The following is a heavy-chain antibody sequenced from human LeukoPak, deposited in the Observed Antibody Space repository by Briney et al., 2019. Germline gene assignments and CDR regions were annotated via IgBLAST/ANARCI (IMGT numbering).Heavy chain of an antibody. J-gene: IGHJ4*02. Sequence: ASVKVSCKASGYSFTRYFIHCVRQAPGQGLEWMGIIIPSDGSTSYAQKFQGRVTTTRDTSTNTVYMELSSLRSEDTAVYYCARGKVVTMVRGVIITYFDYWGQGTLVTVSS. CDR3: ARGKVVTMVRGVIITYFDY. CDR1: GYSFTRYF. V-gene: IGHV1-46*01. D-gene: IGHD3-10*01. CDR2: IIPSDGST.